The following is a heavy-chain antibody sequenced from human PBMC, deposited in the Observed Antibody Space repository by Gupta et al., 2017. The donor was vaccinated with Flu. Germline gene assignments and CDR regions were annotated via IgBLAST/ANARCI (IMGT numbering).Heavy chain of an antibody. V-gene: IGHV3-21*01. CDR3: ARAWDVTVAGTFDY. CDR1: GFPFITYA. CDR2: ISSSSSYI. J-gene: IGHJ4*02. Sequence: EVQLVESGGGLFKLGGSLRLSCEASGFPFITYALNGFRQAPGKGLEWVSSISSSSSYIYYADSVKGRFTISRHNAKNSLYLQMNSLRAEDTAVYYCARAWDVTVAGTFDYWGQGTLVTVSS. D-gene: IGHD6-19*01.